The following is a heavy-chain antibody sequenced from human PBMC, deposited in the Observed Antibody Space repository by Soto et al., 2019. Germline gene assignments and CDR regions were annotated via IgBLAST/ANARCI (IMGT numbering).Heavy chain of an antibody. D-gene: IGHD6-19*01. CDR1: GYTFTSYY. Sequence: ASLKVSCKSSGYTFTSYYMHWVRQAPGQGLEWMGIINPSGGSTSYAQKFQGRVTMTRDTSTSTVYMELSSLRSEDTAVYYCARDFFTPAGQSRFDYWGQGTLVTVSS. CDR3: ARDFFTPAGQSRFDY. V-gene: IGHV1-46*01. J-gene: IGHJ4*02. CDR2: INPSGGST.